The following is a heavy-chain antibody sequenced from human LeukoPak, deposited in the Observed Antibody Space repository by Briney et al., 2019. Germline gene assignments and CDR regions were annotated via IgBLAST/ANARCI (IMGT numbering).Heavy chain of an antibody. CDR3: ARERTAARNWFDP. D-gene: IGHD6-6*01. V-gene: IGHV1-2*02. J-gene: IGHJ5*02. CDR1: GYTFTGYY. CDR2: INPNSGGT. Sequence: ASVKVSCKASGYTFTGYYMHWVRQAPGQGLEWMGWINPNSGGTNHAQKFQGRVTMTRDTSISTAYMELSRLRSDDTAVYYCARERTAARNWFDPWGQGTLVTASS.